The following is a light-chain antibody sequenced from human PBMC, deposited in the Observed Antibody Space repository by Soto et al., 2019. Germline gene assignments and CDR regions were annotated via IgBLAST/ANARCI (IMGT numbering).Light chain of an antibody. Sequence: QSALTQPASVSGSPGQSITISCTGTSNDVGSYNLVSWFQQRPGKAPKLIIYEVNRRPSGLSDRFSGSKSGIAASLTISGLQAEDEDDYDCCSSTHIHSPGGVFGGGTQLTV. CDR2: EVN. CDR1: SNDVGSYNL. CDR3: CSSTHIHSPGGV. V-gene: IGLV2-23*02. J-gene: IGLJ3*02.